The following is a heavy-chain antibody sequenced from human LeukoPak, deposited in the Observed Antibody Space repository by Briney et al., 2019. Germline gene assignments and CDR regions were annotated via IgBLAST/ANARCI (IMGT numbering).Heavy chain of an antibody. J-gene: IGHJ6*03. CDR2: IYYSGST. D-gene: IGHD3-22*01. CDR3: AREGSSGYYLYYYYMDV. V-gene: IGHV4-30-4*08. CDR1: GGSISSGDYY. Sequence: PSQTLSLTCTVSGGSISSGDYYWSWIRQPPGKGLEWIGYIYYSGSTYYNPSLKSRVTISVDTSKNQFSLKLSSVTAADTAVYYCAREGSSGYYLYYYYMDVWRKGTTVTVSS.